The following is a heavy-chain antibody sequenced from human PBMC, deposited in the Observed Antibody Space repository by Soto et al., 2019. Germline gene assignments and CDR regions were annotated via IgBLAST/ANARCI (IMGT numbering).Heavy chain of an antibody. CDR3: ARATYYYGSGSYSAWEENYYYMDV. Sequence: GASVKVSCKASGYTFTGYYMHWVRQAPGQGPKWMGIINPTDGGTSYAQKFQGRVTMTRDTSTRTLYMELGSLTSEDTAVYYCARATYYYGSGSYSAWEENYYYMDVWGKGTTVTVSS. CDR1: GYTFTGYY. J-gene: IGHJ6*03. V-gene: IGHV1-46*01. CDR2: INPTDGGT. D-gene: IGHD3-10*01.